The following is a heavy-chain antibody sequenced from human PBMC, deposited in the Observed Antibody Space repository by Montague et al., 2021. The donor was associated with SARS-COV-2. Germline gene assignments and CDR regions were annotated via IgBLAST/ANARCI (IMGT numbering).Heavy chain of an antibody. CDR2: IYYSGST. CDR1: GGSISSRSYY. CDR3: ARLRGDYGGTYGTFDI. Sequence: SETLSLTCTVSGGSISSRSYYWGWIRQPPGKGLEWIGSIYYSGSTYYXPSLKSRVTISVDTSKNQFSLKLSSVTAADTAVYYCARLRGDYGGTYGTFDIWGQGTMVTVSS. D-gene: IGHD4-23*01. V-gene: IGHV4-39*01. J-gene: IGHJ3*02.